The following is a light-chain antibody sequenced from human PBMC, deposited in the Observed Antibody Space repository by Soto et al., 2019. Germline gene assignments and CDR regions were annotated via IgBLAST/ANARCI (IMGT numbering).Light chain of an antibody. Sequence: QSALTQAASVSGSPGQSITISCTGTSSDVGSYNLVSWYQQHPGKAPKLMIYEVSKRPSGLSNRFSGSKSGNTASLTISALQAEDEADDYCCSYAGSRTPLIFGTGTKLTVL. CDR1: SSDVGSYNL. J-gene: IGLJ1*01. CDR2: EVS. CDR3: CSYAGSRTPLI. V-gene: IGLV2-23*02.